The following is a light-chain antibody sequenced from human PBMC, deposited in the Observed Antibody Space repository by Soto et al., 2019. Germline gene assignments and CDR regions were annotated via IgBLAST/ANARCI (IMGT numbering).Light chain of an antibody. J-gene: IGKJ1*01. CDR1: QSVSSSY. CDR3: QQYGSSPK. Sequence: IVLTQSPGTLSLSPWERATLSCRASQSVSSSYLAWYQQKPGQAPRLLIYGASSRATGIPDRFSGSGSGTDFTLTISRLEPEDFAVYYCQQYGSSPKFGQGTKVDIK. CDR2: GAS. V-gene: IGKV3-20*01.